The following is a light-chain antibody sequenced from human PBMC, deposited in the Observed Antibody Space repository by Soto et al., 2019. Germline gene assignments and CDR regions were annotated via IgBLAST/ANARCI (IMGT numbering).Light chain of an antibody. CDR3: QQYYSSPYT. V-gene: IGKV1-39*01. J-gene: IGKJ2*01. Sequence: DIQMTQSPSSLSASIGDRVTITCRASQSVTSNLNWYQQKFGETPKLLMYAASNLQGGVPSRFSGSGSGTDFTLTISSLQPEDVATYYCQQYYSSPYTFGQGTKLEV. CDR2: AAS. CDR1: QSVTSN.